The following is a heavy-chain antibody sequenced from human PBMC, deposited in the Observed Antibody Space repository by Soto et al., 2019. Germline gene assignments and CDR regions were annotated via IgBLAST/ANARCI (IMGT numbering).Heavy chain of an antibody. J-gene: IGHJ3*02. D-gene: IGHD3-16*01. CDR1: GGSISSGGYY. CDR2: IYYSGGT. Sequence: QVQLQESGPGLVKPSQTLSLTCTVSGGSISSGGYYWSWIRQHPGKGLEWIGYIYYSGGTYYNPSLQSRVTISVDTSKNQFSLKLSSVNAADTAVYYCARSRDDGGAFDIWGQVTMVTVSS. V-gene: IGHV4-31*03. CDR3: ARSRDDGGAFDI.